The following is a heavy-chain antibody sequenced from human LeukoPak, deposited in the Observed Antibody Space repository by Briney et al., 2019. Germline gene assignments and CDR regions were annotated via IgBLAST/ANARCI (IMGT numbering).Heavy chain of an antibody. CDR3: ARGGWLQLRNAFDI. CDR2: ISSSGSTI. J-gene: IGHJ3*02. V-gene: IGHV3-11*01. D-gene: IGHD5-24*01. CDR1: GFTFSDYY. Sequence: PGGSLRLSCAASGFTFSDYYMSWIRQAPGKGLEWVSCISSSGSTIYYADSVKGRFTISRDNAKNSLYLQMNSLRAEDTAVYYCARGGWLQLRNAFDIWGQGTMVTVSS.